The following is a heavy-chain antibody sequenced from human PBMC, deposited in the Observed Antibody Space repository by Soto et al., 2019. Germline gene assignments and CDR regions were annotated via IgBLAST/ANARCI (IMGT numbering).Heavy chain of an antibody. V-gene: IGHV1-8*01. J-gene: IGHJ5*02. D-gene: IGHD4-4*01. Sequence: ASVKVSCKASGYTFTSYDINWVRQATGQGLEWMGWMNPNSGNTGYAQKFQGRVTMTRNTSISTAYMELSSLRSEDTAVYYCARVEDLDYSNYVGWFAPWGQGTLVTVSS. CDR2: MNPNSGNT. CDR3: ARVEDLDYSNYVGWFAP. CDR1: GYTFTSYD.